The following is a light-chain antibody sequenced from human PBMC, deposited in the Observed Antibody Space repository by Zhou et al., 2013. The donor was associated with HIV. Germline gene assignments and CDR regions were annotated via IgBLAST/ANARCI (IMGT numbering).Light chain of an antibody. J-gene: IGKJ4*02. V-gene: IGKV1-5*03. CDR1: RAFGPW. Sequence: DVQLTQSPPTLSASVGDKVTITCRASRAFGPWLAWYQQKAGGAPKLLVYQASTLESRVPPRFSGRGSGAEFHLSIVSLQPDDFATYYCQDYGDSSKTFGRGTRVEMK. CDR3: QDYGDSSKT. CDR2: QAS.